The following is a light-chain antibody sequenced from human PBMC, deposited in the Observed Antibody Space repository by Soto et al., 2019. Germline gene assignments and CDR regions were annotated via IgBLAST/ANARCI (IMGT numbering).Light chain of an antibody. V-gene: IGKV3-20*01. CDR1: QTINSNY. Sequence: EIVLTQSPDTLSLSPGERATLSCRASQTINSNYLAWYQHKPGQAPRLVIYGASSRATGVPDRFSGSGSGTDFTLTISRLEPEDSAVYYCQQYGSSPPYTFGQGTKLEIK. CDR3: QQYGSSPPYT. CDR2: GAS. J-gene: IGKJ2*01.